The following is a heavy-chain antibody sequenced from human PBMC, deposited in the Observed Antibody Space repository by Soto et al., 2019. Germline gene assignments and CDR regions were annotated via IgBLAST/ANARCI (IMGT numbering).Heavy chain of an antibody. D-gene: IGHD3-10*01. V-gene: IGHV4-31*03. CDR2: IFYSGST. CDR1: GGSIHSGDYY. Sequence: QVQLQESGPGLVKPSETLSLTCTVSGGSIHSGDYYWSWIRQHPGKGLEWIGYIFYSGSTYYNPSLKGRVTISVDTSKNQFSLKLSSVTAADTAVYYCARYLRGGSYGMDVWGQGTTVTVSS. CDR3: ARYLRGGSYGMDV. J-gene: IGHJ6*02.